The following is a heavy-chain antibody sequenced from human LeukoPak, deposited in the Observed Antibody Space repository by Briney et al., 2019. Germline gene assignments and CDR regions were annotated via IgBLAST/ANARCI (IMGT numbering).Heavy chain of an antibody. J-gene: IGHJ4*02. CDR3: ARGLSDCYEFDY. D-gene: IGHD2-21*01. V-gene: IGHV4-4*07. CDR2: IQPSGST. Sequence: SETLSLTCTVSGGSMSNNYWSWIRQPAGKGLEWIGRIQPSGSTNDNPSLKSRLTMSLGTSKNQFSLRLSSVTAADTAVYYCARGLSDCYEFDYWGQGTLVTVSS. CDR1: GGSMSNNY.